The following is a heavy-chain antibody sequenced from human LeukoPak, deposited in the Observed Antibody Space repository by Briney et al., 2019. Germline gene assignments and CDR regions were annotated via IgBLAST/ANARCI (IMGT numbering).Heavy chain of an antibody. J-gene: IGHJ4*02. CDR2: VSSSGSTI. CDR1: GFTFSDYY. D-gene: IGHD1-26*01. CDR3: AREISGERTYYFDY. Sequence: GGSLRLSCAASGFTFSDYYMSWIRQAPGKGLEWVSYVSSSGSTIYYADSVRGRFTISRDNAKNSLYLQMNSLRAEDTAVYYCAREISGERTYYFDYWGQGTLVTVSS. V-gene: IGHV3-11*01.